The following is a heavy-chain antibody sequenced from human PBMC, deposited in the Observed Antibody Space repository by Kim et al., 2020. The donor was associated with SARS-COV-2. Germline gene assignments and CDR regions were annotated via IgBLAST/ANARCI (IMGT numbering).Heavy chain of an antibody. CDR3: AREVAAAGTRGWFDP. V-gene: IGHV3-21*01. CDR2: ISSSSSYI. J-gene: IGHJ5*02. D-gene: IGHD6-13*01. Sequence: GGSLRLSCAASGFTFSSYSMNWVRQAPGKGLEWVSSISSSSSYIYYADSVKGRFTISRDNAKNSLYLQMNSLRAEDTAVYYCAREVAAAGTRGWFDPWGQGTLVTVSS. CDR1: GFTFSSYS.